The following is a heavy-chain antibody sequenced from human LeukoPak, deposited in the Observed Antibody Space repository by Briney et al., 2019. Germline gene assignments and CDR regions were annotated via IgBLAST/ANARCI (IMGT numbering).Heavy chain of an antibody. V-gene: IGHV3-33*01. J-gene: IGHJ4*02. D-gene: IGHD4-11*01. CDR1: GFTFSTCG. Sequence: HPGRSLRLSCAASGFTFSTCGMHWVRQAPGKGLEWVAIIWYDGSTKYYAESVKGRFTISRDNSQNMLYLQMNSLRAEDTAVYYCARVSDYSNYFDFWGQGTLVTVSS. CDR3: ARVSDYSNYFDF. CDR2: IWYDGSTK.